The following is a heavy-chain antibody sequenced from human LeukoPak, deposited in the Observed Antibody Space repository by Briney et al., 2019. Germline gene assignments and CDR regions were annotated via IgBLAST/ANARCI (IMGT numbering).Heavy chain of an antibody. CDR3: AKDDRWLQFCC. V-gene: IGHV3-23*01. J-gene: IGHJ4*02. Sequence: GGTLRLSCVASGFTFSSHGMNWVRQAPGKGLEWVSGIIPSGHTTYYAGSVRGRFTISRDNSRNTVYLQMNSLRAEDTAVYYCAKDDRWLQFCCWGQGTLVTVSA. CDR1: GFTFSSHG. D-gene: IGHD5-24*01. CDR2: IIPSGHTT.